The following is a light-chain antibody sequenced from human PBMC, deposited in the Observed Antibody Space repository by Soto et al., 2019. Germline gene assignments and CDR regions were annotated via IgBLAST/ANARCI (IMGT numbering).Light chain of an antibody. CDR3: QQYNSHGWT. J-gene: IGKJ1*01. Sequence: DIQMTQSPSSLSASVGDRVTITCQASQDISNYLNWYQQKPGKAPKLLIYKASSLESGVPSRFSGSGSGTEFTLTISSLQPDDFATYYCQQYNSHGWTFGQGTKVDI. CDR1: QDISNY. CDR2: KAS. V-gene: IGKV1-5*03.